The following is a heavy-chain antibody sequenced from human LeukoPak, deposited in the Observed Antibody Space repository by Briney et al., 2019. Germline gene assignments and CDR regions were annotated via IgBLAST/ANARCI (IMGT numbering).Heavy chain of an antibody. J-gene: IGHJ4*02. Sequence: PGGSLTLSCAASGFTCSSYAMIWLRQAPGKGLEGVSAVSGSGGSTYYADSVKGRLTISRDNSKNTLYLQMNSLRAEDTAVYYCAKSIVGATEFDYWGQGTLVTVSS. D-gene: IGHD1-26*01. CDR1: GFTCSSYA. CDR3: AKSIVGATEFDY. CDR2: VSGSGGST. V-gene: IGHV3-23*01.